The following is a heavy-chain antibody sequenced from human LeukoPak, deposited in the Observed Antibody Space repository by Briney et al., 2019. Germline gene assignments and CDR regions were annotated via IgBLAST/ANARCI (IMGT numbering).Heavy chain of an antibody. J-gene: IGHJ4*02. D-gene: IGHD2-15*01. V-gene: IGHV1-69*05. CDR1: GGTFSSYA. CDR2: IIPIFGTA. Sequence: SVTVSCKASGGTFSSYAISWVRQAPGQGLEWMGRIIPIFGTANYAQKFQGRVTITTDESTSTAYMELSSLRSEDTAVYYCASEVHRYCSGGSCYFNDWGQGTLVTVSS. CDR3: ASEVHRYCSGGSCYFND.